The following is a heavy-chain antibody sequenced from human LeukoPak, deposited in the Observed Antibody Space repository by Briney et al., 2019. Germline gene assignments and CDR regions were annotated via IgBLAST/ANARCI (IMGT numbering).Heavy chain of an antibody. J-gene: IGHJ4*02. V-gene: IGHV3-33*01. D-gene: IGHD3-22*01. CDR2: IWYDGSNK. CDR3: ARDLYDSSGYPY. CDR1: GFTFSSYG. Sequence: HGRSLRLSCGASGFTFSSYGMHWVRQAPGKGLEWVAVIWYDGSNKYYADSVKGRFTISRDNSKNTLYLQMNSLRAEDTAVYYCARDLYDSSGYPYWGQGTLVTVSS.